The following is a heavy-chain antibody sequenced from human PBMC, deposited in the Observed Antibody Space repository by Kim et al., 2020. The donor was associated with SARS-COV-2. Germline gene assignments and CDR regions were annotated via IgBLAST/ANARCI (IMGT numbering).Heavy chain of an antibody. D-gene: IGHD3-9*01. V-gene: IGHV5-51*01. J-gene: IGHJ4*02. Sequence: SPSLQGQVTTSADKSISTAYLQWSSLKASDTAMYYCARRKTGSQLYYFDYWGQGTLVTVSS. CDR3: ARRKTGSQLYYFDY.